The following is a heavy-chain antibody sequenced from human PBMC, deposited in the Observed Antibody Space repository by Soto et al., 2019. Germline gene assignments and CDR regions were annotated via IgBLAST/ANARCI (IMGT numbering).Heavy chain of an antibody. D-gene: IGHD5-18*01. CDR3: ARGSVDTAMGASYYYYGMDV. CDR1: GGTFSSYA. V-gene: IGHV1-69*01. J-gene: IGHJ6*02. Sequence: QVQLVQSGAEVKKPGSSVKVSCKASGGTFSSYAISWVRQAPGQGLEWMGGIIPIFGTANYAQKFQGRVTITADESTSTDYMELSSLRSEDTAVYYCARGSVDTAMGASYYYYGMDVWGQGTTVTVSS. CDR2: IIPIFGTA.